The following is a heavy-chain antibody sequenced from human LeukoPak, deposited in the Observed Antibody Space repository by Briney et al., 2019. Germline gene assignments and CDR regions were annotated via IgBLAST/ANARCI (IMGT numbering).Heavy chain of an antibody. D-gene: IGHD6-6*01. Sequence: GASVKVSCKASGGTFSSYAISWVRQAPGQGLEWMGGIIPIFGTANYAQKFQGRVTITTDESTSTAYMELSSLRSEDAAVYYCARGGSIAARPGGNWFDPWGQGTLVTVSS. CDR3: ARGGSIAARPGGNWFDP. J-gene: IGHJ5*02. V-gene: IGHV1-69*05. CDR2: IIPIFGTA. CDR1: GGTFSSYA.